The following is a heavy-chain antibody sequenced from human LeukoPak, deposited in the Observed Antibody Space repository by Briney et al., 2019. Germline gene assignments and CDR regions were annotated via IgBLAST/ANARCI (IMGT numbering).Heavy chain of an antibody. D-gene: IGHD6-6*01. J-gene: IGHJ6*02. CDR2: ISGSGGST. Sequence: GGSLRLSCAASGFTFSSYAMSWVRQAPGQGLEWVSAISGSGGSTYYADSVKGRFTISRDNSKNTLYLQMNSLRAEDTAVYYCAKPDSSSFDYYYYGMDVWGQGTTVTVS. CDR3: AKPDSSSFDYYYYGMDV. V-gene: IGHV3-23*01. CDR1: GFTFSSYA.